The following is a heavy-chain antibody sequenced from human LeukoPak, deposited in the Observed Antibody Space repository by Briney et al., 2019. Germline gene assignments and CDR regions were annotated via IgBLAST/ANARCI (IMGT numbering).Heavy chain of an antibody. CDR2: IYYSGST. CDR3: ARLTDFRDFDY. Sequence: SETLSLTCTVSGGSISSYYWSWIRQPPGKGLEWIGYIYYSGSTNYKPSLKSRVTISVDTSKNQFSLKLSSVTAADTAVYYCARLTDFRDFDYWGQGTLVTVSS. D-gene: IGHD3-3*01. J-gene: IGHJ4*02. CDR1: GGSISSYY. V-gene: IGHV4-59*08.